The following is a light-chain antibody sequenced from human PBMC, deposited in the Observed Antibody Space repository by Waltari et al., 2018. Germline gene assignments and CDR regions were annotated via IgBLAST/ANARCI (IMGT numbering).Light chain of an antibody. Sequence: IMLTQSPGTLSLSPGERATLSCRASQSISRYLAWYQQKPGQAPRLLISGASTRATGIPDRFSGSGSGTDFSLTISGLEPEDSAVYYCQKYGTLPATFGQGTKVEIK. CDR2: GAS. CDR3: QKYGTLPAT. CDR1: QSISRY. V-gene: IGKV3-20*01. J-gene: IGKJ1*01.